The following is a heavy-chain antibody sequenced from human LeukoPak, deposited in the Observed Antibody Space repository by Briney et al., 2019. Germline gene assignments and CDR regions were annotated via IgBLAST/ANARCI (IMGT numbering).Heavy chain of an antibody. CDR3: ARGAGSGSYYGYYYYYYMDV. CDR1: GYTFTGYY. V-gene: IGHV1-2*02. J-gene: IGHJ6*03. CDR2: INPNSGGT. Sequence: ASVKVSCKASGYTFTGYYMHWVRQAPGQGLEWMGWINPNSGGTNYAQKFQGRVTITADESTSTAYMELSSLRSEDTAVYYCARGAGSGSYYGYYYYYYMDVWGKGTTVTISS. D-gene: IGHD3-10*01.